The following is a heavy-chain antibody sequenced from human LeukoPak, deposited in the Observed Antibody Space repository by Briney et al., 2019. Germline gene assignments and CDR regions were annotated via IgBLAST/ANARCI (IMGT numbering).Heavy chain of an antibody. V-gene: IGHV5-51*01. J-gene: IGHJ6*02. CDR1: GYSFTSYW. CDR2: IYPGDSDT. CDR3: AACSGGSCYSGYYGMDV. D-gene: IGHD2-15*01. Sequence: GESLEISCKGSGYSFTSYWIGWVRQMPGKGLEWMGIIYPGDSDTRYSPSFQGQVTISADKSISTAYLQWSSLKAPDTAMYYCAACSGGSCYSGYYGMDVWGQGTTVTVS.